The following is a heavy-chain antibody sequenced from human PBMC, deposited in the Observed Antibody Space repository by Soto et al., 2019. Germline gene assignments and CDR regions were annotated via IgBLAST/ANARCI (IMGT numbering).Heavy chain of an antibody. V-gene: IGHV2-70*01. D-gene: IGHD4-17*01. CDR2: IDWDDDK. CDR1: GFSLSTSGMC. CDR3: ARIPNYGDYYYYGMDV. Sequence: VSGPTLVNPTQTLTLTCTFSGFSLSTSGMCVSWIRQPPGKALEWLALIDWDDDKYYSTSLKTRLTISKDTSKNQVVLTMTNMDPVDTATYYCARIPNYGDYYYYGMDVWGQGTTVTVSS. J-gene: IGHJ6*02.